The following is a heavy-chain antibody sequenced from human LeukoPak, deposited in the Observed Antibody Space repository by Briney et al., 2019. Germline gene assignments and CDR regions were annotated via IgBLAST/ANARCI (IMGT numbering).Heavy chain of an antibody. Sequence: GGSLRLSCAASGFIFNTYALSWVRQAPGKGLEWVSSIGGTGGYTYYADPVKGRFTISRDNSKSTLYPEMSSLRAEDTAIYYCARVISGYNINDWFRGYYFDFWGQGTLVTVSS. J-gene: IGHJ4*02. D-gene: IGHD5-12*01. CDR1: GFIFNTYA. V-gene: IGHV3-23*01. CDR3: ARVISGYNINDWFRGYYFDF. CDR2: IGGTGGYT.